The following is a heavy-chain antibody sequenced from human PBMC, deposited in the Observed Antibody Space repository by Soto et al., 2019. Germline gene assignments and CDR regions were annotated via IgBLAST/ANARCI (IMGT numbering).Heavy chain of an antibody. V-gene: IGHV4-39*01. D-gene: IGHD2-15*01. J-gene: IGHJ5*02. CDR1: GGSIGSSSYY. CDR3: ARGTPSPLIVRSSRGPWFDP. Sequence: SETLSLTCSVSGGSIGSSSYYFGWIRQPPGKGLEWIGSLYYTGTTYYNSSLKSRVTISADKSQNQVSLKLSSVTAADTAVYFCARGTPSPLIVRSSRGPWFDPWGQGTLVTVSS. CDR2: LYYTGTT.